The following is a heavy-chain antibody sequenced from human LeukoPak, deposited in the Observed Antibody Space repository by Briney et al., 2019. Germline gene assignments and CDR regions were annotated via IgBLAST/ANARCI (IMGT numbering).Heavy chain of an antibody. CDR1: GGSFSGYY. D-gene: IGHD3-22*01. J-gene: IGHJ6*02. V-gene: IGHV4-34*01. Sequence: SETLSLTCAVYGGSFSGYYWSWIRQPPGKGLEWIGEINHSGSTNYNPSLKSRVTISVDTSKSQFSLKLSSVTAADTAVYYCAGRSGYTTPFYYGMDVWGQGTTVTVSS. CDR3: AGRSGYTTPFYYGMDV. CDR2: INHSGST.